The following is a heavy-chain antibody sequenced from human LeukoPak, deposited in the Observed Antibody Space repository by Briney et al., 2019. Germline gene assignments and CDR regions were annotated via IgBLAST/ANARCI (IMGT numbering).Heavy chain of an antibody. D-gene: IGHD2-2*01. CDR1: GYTFTGYH. V-gene: IGHV1-2*02. CDR2: INPNSGGT. CDR3: ARRVTYCSSTSCLNWFDP. J-gene: IGHJ5*02. Sequence: ASVKVSCKASGYTFTGYHMHWVRQAPGQGLEWMGWINPNSGGTNYAQKFQGRVTMTRDTSISTAYMELSRLRSDDTAVYYCARRVTYCSSTSCLNWFDPWGQGTLVTVSS.